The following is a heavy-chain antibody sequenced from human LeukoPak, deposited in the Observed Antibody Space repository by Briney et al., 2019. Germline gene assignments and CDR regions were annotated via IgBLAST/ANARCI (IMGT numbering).Heavy chain of an antibody. V-gene: IGHV4-59*01. CDR1: GGSIISYY. CDR3: ARVDPDSSSTLEVFDY. Sequence: PSETLSLTCTVSGGSIISYYWSWIRQPPGKGLEWIGYIYYSGSTNYNPSLKSRVTISVDTSKNQFSLKLSSVTAADTAVYYCARVDPDSSSTLEVFDYWGQGTLVTVSS. D-gene: IGHD6-6*01. J-gene: IGHJ4*02. CDR2: IYYSGST.